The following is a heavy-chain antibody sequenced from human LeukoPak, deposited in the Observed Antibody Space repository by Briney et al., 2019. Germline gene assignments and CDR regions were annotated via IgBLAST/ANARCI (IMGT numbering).Heavy chain of an antibody. V-gene: IGHV4-34*01. J-gene: IGHJ4*02. CDR3: ARETSSDWYDENDY. Sequence: SETLSLTCAVYGGSFSGYYWSWIRQPPGKGLEWIGEINHSGSTNYNPSLKSRVTISADTSKNQFSLKLSSVTAADTAVYYCARETSSDWYDENDYWGQGTLVTVSS. D-gene: IGHD6-19*01. CDR2: INHSGST. CDR1: GGSFSGYY.